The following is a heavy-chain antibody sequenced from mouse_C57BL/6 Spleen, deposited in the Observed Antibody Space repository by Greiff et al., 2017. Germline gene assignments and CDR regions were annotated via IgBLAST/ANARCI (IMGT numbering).Heavy chain of an antibody. CDR2: IYPGSGNT. Sequence: VQRVESGAELVRPGASVKLSCKASGYTFTDYYINWVKQRPGQGLEWIARIYPGSGNTYYNEKFKGKATLTAEKSSSTAYMQLSSLTSEDSAVYFCARSRGYDWYFDVWGTGTTVTVSS. D-gene: IGHD2-2*01. CDR3: ARSRGYDWYFDV. V-gene: IGHV1-76*01. J-gene: IGHJ1*03. CDR1: GYTFTDYY.